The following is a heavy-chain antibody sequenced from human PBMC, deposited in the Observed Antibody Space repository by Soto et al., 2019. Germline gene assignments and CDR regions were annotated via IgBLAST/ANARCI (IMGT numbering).Heavy chain of an antibody. J-gene: IGHJ4*02. CDR3: ARDLLSWTTEAVSSVY. D-gene: IGHD4-17*01. CDR2: VSPDNGGI. V-gene: IGHV1-18*04. CDR1: GYSFSSYG. Sequence: QVRLVQSGTEMKRPGASVKVSCEASGYSFSSYGFNWVRQAPGQGLEWMGWVSPDNGGINYGQKFQGRLTMTTDRSTSTAYMELTSLTFDDTAVYYCARDLLSWTTEAVSSVYWGQGTLVTVSS.